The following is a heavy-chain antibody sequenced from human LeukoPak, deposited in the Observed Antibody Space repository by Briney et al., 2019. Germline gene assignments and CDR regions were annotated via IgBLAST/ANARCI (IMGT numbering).Heavy chain of an antibody. CDR2: ITNDGNYE. D-gene: IGHD7-27*01. CDR3: ARDSITGDNSLDF. V-gene: IGHV3-33*05. CDR1: GFTFSTYG. J-gene: IGHJ4*02. Sequence: GRSLRLSCAASGFTFSTYGMHWVRQAPGKGLEWVAVITNDGNYEKYADAVRGRFTISRDNSKNTLYLQMNSLSAEDTADYYCARDSITGDNSLDFWGRGTLVTVSS.